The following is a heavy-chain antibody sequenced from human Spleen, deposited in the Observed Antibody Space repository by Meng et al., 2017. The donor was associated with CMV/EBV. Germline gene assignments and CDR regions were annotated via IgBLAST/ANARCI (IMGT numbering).Heavy chain of an antibody. D-gene: IGHD3-22*01. J-gene: IGHJ4*02. Sequence: SETLSLTCAVYGGSFSGYYWSWIRQPPGKGLEWIGEINHSGSTNYNPSLKSRVTISVDTSKNQFSLKLSSVTAADTAVYHCARYTMIVVAPDYWGQGTLVTVSS. CDR3: ARYTMIVVAPDY. CDR2: INHSGST. V-gene: IGHV4-34*01. CDR1: GGSFSGYY.